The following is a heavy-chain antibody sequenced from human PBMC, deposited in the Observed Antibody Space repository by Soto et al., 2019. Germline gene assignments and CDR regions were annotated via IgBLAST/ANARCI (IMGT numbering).Heavy chain of an antibody. J-gene: IGHJ5*02. Sequence: GGSLRLSCAASGFTFSSYSMNWVRQAPGKGLEWVSSISSSSSYIYYADSVKGRFTISRDNAKNSLYLQMNSLRAEDTAVYYCARDGSNYERYNWFDPWGQGTLVTVSS. CDR3: ARDGSNYERYNWFDP. D-gene: IGHD4-4*01. CDR1: GFTFSSYS. V-gene: IGHV3-21*01. CDR2: ISSSSSYI.